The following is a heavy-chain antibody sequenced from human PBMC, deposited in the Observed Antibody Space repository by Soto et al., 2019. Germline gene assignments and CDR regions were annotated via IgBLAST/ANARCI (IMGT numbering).Heavy chain of an antibody. CDR2: ISGSGGST. J-gene: IGHJ5*02. CDR1: GFTFSSYA. V-gene: IGHV3-23*01. D-gene: IGHD6-19*01. Sequence: GGSLRLSCAASGFTFSSYAMSWVRQAPGKGLEWVSAISGSGGSTYYADSVKGRFTISRDNSKNTLYLQMSSLRAEDTAVYYCAKDARIAVAGTRAGIWFEPWGQGTLVTVLL. CDR3: AKDARIAVAGTRAGIWFEP.